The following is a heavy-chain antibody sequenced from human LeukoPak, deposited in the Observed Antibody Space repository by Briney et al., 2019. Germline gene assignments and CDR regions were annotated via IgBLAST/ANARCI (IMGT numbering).Heavy chain of an antibody. V-gene: IGHV4-34*01. J-gene: IGHJ5*01. CDR1: GGSFSGYY. Sequence: PSETLSLTCTVSGGSFSGYYWSWIRQPPGKGLEWIGEITHRGSTNYNPSLKSRVTMSVDTSKSQFSLKLSSVTAADTAVYYCAMTVASREFDPWVQGTLVTVSS. CDR3: AMTVASREFDP. CDR2: ITHRGST. D-gene: IGHD6-19*01.